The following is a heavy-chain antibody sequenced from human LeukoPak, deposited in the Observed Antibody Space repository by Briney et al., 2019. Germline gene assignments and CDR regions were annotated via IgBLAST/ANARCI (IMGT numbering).Heavy chain of an antibody. CDR2: ISWDGGST. J-gene: IGHJ4*02. CDR3: AKDGINLLTAIAVAGTGGTPQYYFDY. CDR1: GFTFDDYA. D-gene: IGHD6-19*01. Sequence: PGGSLRLSCAASGFTFDDYAMHWVRQAPGKGLEWVSLISWDGGSTYYADSVKGRFTISRDNSKNSLYLQMNSLRAEDTALYYCAKDGINLLTAIAVAGTGGTPQYYFDYWGQGTLVTVSS. V-gene: IGHV3-43D*03.